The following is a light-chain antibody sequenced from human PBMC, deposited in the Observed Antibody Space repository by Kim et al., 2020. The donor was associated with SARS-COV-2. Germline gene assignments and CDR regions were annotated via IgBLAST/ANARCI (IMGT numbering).Light chain of an antibody. CDR1: SSNTESNT. CDR3: AAGDDSLNGVV. Sequence: GQRVTRSCSGSSSNTESNTVNCYQQLPGTAPKLLISSNNQRPSGVPYRFSVSRTGTSASLAISGLQSEDEADYYCAAGDDSLNGVVFRGGTQLTDL. V-gene: IGLV1-44*01. J-gene: IGLJ2*01. CDR2: SNN.